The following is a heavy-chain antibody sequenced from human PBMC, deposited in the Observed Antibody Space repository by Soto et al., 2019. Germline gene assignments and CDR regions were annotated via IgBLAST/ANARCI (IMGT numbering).Heavy chain of an antibody. CDR1: GASINSSPYN. CDR2: ISYSATT. Sequence: SKTLSLTCTVSGASINSSPYNWSWIRQPPKKGLEWIGTISYSATTYHNPSLQSRLIMSIDTSKNQFSLKLTSVTAADTAVYYCARHPTGYPNWFDSWGQGTLVTVSS. D-gene: IGHD3-9*01. CDR3: ARHPTGYPNWFDS. J-gene: IGHJ5*01. V-gene: IGHV4-39*01.